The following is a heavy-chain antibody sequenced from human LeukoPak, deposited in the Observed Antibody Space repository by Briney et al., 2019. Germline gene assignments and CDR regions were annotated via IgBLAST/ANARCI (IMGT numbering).Heavy chain of an antibody. J-gene: IGHJ4*02. CDR1: GGSFSGYY. D-gene: IGHD6-19*01. Sequence: PSETLSLTCAVYGGSFSGYYWSWIRQPPGEGLEWIGEINHSGSTNYNPSLKSRVTISVDTSKNQFSLKLSSVTAADTAVYYCARGKAAVAGILIDYWGQGTLVTVSS. CDR3: ARGKAAVAGILIDY. V-gene: IGHV4-34*01. CDR2: INHSGST.